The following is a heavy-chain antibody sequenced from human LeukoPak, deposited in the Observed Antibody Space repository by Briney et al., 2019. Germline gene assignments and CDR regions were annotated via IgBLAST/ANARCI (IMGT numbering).Heavy chain of an antibody. Sequence: PGGSLRLSCEVSGFTVTSNYMSWVRQAPGKGLEWVSVVYPGGFTENADSVKDRFTIYRDTSKNTPYFQMNNLRAEDTAVYYCSSGGVIWRMDVWGQGTTVAVSS. J-gene: IGHJ6*02. D-gene: IGHD3-10*01. CDR1: GFTVTSNY. CDR3: SSGGVIWRMDV. CDR2: VYPGGFT. V-gene: IGHV3-66*01.